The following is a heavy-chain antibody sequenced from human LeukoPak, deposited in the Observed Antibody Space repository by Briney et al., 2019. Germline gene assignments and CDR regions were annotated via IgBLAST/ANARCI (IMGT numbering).Heavy chain of an antibody. Sequence: GGSLRLSCAASGFPFDSYAMSWVRQAPGKGLEWVSGISGSGGSTKYADSVKGRFTISRDNSKNTLYLQMSSLRAEDTAVYYCAPTLPDFLFRDYWGQGTLVTVSS. CDR3: APTLPDFLFRDY. CDR2: ISGSGGST. CDR1: GFPFDSYA. D-gene: IGHD3-3*01. J-gene: IGHJ4*02. V-gene: IGHV3-23*01.